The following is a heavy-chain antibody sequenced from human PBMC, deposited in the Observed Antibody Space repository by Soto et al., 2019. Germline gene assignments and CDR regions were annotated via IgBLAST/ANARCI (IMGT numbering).Heavy chain of an antibody. Sequence: PGGTLRLSCTGSGFTFGDYAMSWGRRAPGKGLKWVGFIRSKAYGGTTEWAASVRGRSTFSRDDSKRIAYLQMNSLKTEDTGVSWCTSGTRPYGMDVWGQGTTVTVSS. CDR3: TSGTRPYGMDV. CDR1: GFTFGDYA. J-gene: IGHJ6*02. V-gene: IGHV3-49*04. D-gene: IGHD6-6*01. CDR2: IRSKAYGGTT.